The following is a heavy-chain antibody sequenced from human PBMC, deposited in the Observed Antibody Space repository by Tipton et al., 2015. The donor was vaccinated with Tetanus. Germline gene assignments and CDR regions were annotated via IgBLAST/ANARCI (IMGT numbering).Heavy chain of an antibody. J-gene: IGHJ5*02. CDR3: VSGSALGT. CDR2: ISSTSRYI. D-gene: IGHD6-25*01. Sequence: SLRLSCSVSGFLFSSYTMNWVRQAPGRGLEWVSSISSTSRYIYYAGSLKGRFTISRDNAKNSLSLQMNSLRTDDTAVYYCVSGSALGTWGQGTLVTVSS. V-gene: IGHV3-21*01. CDR1: GFLFSSYT.